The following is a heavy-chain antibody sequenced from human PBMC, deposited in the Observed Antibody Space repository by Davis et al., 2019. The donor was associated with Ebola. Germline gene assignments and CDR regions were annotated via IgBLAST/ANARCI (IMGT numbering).Heavy chain of an antibody. J-gene: IGHJ4*02. CDR3: ARLDTSGYVRVHY. CDR2: IYYSGST. CDR1: GGSIRSYY. V-gene: IGHV4-59*04. D-gene: IGHD3-22*01. Sequence: MPSETLSLTCTVSGGSIRSYYWNWIRQPPGKGLEWIGYIYYSGSTYYNPSLKSRVTISVDTSKNQFSLKLSSVTAADTAVYYCARLDTSGYVRVHYWGQGTLVTVSS.